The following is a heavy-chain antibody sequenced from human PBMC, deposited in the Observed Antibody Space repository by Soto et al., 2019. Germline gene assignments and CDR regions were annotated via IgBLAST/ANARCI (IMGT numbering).Heavy chain of an antibody. J-gene: IGHJ5*02. CDR3: ARGLELAAEVPQRWFDP. CDR2: MNPNSGNT. CDR1: GYTFTSYD. Sequence: ASVKVSCKASGYTFTSYDINWVRQATGQGLEWMGWMNPNSGNTGYAQKFQGRVTMTRNTSISTAYMELSSLRSEDTAVYYCARGLELAAEVPQRWFDPWGQGTLVTVSS. D-gene: IGHD6-13*01. V-gene: IGHV1-8*01.